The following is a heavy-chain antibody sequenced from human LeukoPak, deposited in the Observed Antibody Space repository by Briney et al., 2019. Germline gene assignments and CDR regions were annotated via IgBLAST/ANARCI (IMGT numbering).Heavy chain of an antibody. V-gene: IGHV1-8*03. CDR3: ARGAGDSSGWFNYYYYYMDV. J-gene: IGHJ6*03. CDR2: MNPNSGNT. Sequence: GASVKVSCKASGYTFTSYDINWVRQATGQGLEWMGWMNPNSGNTGYAQKFQGRVTITRNTSISTAYMELSSLRSEDTAVYYCARGAGDSSGWFNYYYYYMDVWGQGTLVTVSS. CDR1: GYTFTSYD. D-gene: IGHD6-19*01.